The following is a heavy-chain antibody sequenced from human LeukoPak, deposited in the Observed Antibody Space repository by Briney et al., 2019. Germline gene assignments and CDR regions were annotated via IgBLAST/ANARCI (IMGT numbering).Heavy chain of an antibody. V-gene: IGHV3-21*01. Sequence: GGSLRLSCAAPGFTFSSYAMNWVRQAPGKGLEWVSSISSSSTYIYYADSVKGRFTISRDNAKNSLYLQMNSLRAEDTAVYYCARDLGSSGFDYWGQGTLVTVSS. CDR3: ARDLGSSGFDY. CDR1: GFTFSSYA. J-gene: IGHJ4*02. CDR2: ISSSSTYI. D-gene: IGHD6-19*01.